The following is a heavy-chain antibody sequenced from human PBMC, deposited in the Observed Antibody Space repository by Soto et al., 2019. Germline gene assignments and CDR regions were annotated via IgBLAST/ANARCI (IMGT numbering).Heavy chain of an antibody. CDR2: IRSKSNSYAT. CDR1: GFAFSGSA. CDR3: TRDPRNYYDSIGSANWFDP. J-gene: IGHJ5*02. Sequence: SRRLTCAASGFAFSGSAMHWVRQTSGKGLEWVGRIRSKSNSYATAYAASVKGRFTISRDDSKDTAYLQMNSLKTEDTAVYYCTRDPRNYYDSIGSANWFDPWGQGTLVTVSS. V-gene: IGHV3-73*01. D-gene: IGHD3-22*01.